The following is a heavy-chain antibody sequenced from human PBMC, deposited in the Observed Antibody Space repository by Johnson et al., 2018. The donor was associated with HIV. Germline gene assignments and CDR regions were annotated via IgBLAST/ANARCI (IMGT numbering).Heavy chain of an antibody. CDR3: ARYCGGDCYSPHDAFDI. V-gene: IGHV3-7*04. J-gene: IGHJ3*02. CDR1: GFSFSTYG. D-gene: IGHD2-21*02. Sequence: VQLVESGGGAVQPGGSLRLSCVASGFSFSTYGMHWLRQAPGKGLEWVANIKQDGSEKYYVDSVKGRFTISRDNAKNSLFLQMNSLRVEDTAVYYCARYCGGDCYSPHDAFDIWGQGTMVTVSS. CDR2: IKQDGSEK.